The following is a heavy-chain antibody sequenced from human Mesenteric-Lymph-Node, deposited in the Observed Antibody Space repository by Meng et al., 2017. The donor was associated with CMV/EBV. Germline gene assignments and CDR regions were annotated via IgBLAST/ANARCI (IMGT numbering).Heavy chain of an antibody. CDR2: ISSSSSYI. CDR3: ARGYNTPHSDGEFDS. V-gene: IGHV3-21*01. CDR1: GFTFSSYS. J-gene: IGHJ4*02. D-gene: IGHD1-14*01. Sequence: GGSLRLSCAASGFTFSSYSMNWVRQAPGKGLEWVSSISSSSSYIYYADSVKGRFTISRDNAKNSLYLQMNSLRAEDTAVYYCARGYNTPHSDGEFDSWGQGTLVTVSS.